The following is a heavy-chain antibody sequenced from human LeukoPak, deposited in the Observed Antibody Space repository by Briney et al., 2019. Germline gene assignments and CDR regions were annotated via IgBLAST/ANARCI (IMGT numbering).Heavy chain of an antibody. CDR1: GGTFSSYA. D-gene: IGHD3-22*01. CDR3: ARGVDNYDGSVDAFLI. V-gene: IGHV1-69*13. Sequence: SVKVSCKASGGTFSSYAISWVRQAPGQGLEWMGGIIPIFGTANYAQKFQGRVTITADESTSTAYMELSSLRSEDTAVYFCARGVDNYDGSVDAFLIWGQGTPVTVSS. CDR2: IIPIFGTA. J-gene: IGHJ3*02.